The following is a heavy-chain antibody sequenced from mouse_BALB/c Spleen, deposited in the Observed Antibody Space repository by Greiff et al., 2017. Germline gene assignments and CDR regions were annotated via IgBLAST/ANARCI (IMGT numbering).Heavy chain of an antibody. CDR3: ARRDGYYGWFAD. CDR2: INPSTGYT. J-gene: IGHJ3*01. CDR1: GYTFTSYW. V-gene: IGHV1-7*01. D-gene: IGHD2-3*01. Sequence: VQLQQSGAELAKPGASVKMSCKASGYTFTSYWMHWVKQRPGQGLEWIGYINPSTGYTEYNQKFKDKATLTADKSSSTAYMQLSSLTSEDSAVYYCARRDGYYGWFADWGQGTLVTVSA.